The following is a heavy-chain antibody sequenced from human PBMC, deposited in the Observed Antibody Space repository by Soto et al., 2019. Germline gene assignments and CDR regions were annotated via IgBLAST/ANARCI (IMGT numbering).Heavy chain of an antibody. J-gene: IGHJ6*02. Sequence: GGSLRLSCAASGFTFSSYVIYWVRQAPGKGLECVALISHDGSKKHYADSVKGRFTISRDNSKNTLYLQMNSLRAEGTAVYYCAKDLSQVGYYYYGMDVWGQGTTVTVSS. V-gene: IGHV3-30*18. D-gene: IGHD2-2*01. CDR2: ISHDGSKK. CDR3: AKDLSQVGYYYYGMDV. CDR1: GFTFSSYV.